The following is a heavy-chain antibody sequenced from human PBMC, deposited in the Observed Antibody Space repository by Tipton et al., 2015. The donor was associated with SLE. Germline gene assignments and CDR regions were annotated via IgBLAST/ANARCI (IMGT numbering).Heavy chain of an antibody. CDR2: INPTGST. V-gene: IGHV4-34*01. CDR1: GGSFSGYF. D-gene: IGHD3-22*01. J-gene: IGHJ3*01. Sequence: GLVKPSETLSLTCAVYGGSFSGYFWSWIRQPPGKGLEWIGEINPTGSTNSKTSLKSRVTISVDTSKSQFSLKLSSVTAADTAVYFCTRGPVGSGYYSSSDAFDFWGQGTMVTVSS. CDR3: TRGPVGSGYYSSSDAFDF.